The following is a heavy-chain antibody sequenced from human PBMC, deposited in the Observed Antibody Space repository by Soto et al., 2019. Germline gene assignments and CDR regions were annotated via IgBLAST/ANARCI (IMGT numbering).Heavy chain of an antibody. Sequence: QVQLQESGPGLVQPSQTLSLTCTVSGDSISSGGYYWSWIRQHPGKGLEWIGYIYYSGSTYYNPALKSRVTISLDTSKNQFSLTLSSVPAADMAVYYCARDRNWGPDYWGQGTLVTVSS. CDR3: ARDRNWGPDY. J-gene: IGHJ4*02. V-gene: IGHV4-31*03. CDR1: GDSISSGGYY. D-gene: IGHD3-16*01. CDR2: IYYSGST.